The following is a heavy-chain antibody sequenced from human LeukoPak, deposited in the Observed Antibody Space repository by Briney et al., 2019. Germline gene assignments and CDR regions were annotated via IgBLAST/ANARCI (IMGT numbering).Heavy chain of an antibody. Sequence: GGSLRLSCGASGFTFSTSWMNWVRQAPGKGLVRVSQINSDGSNTNYADSVKGRFTISRDNAKNTLYLQMNSLRAEDTAVYYCARDGPCIDGVCYTDVDNWGRGTLVTVSS. D-gene: IGHD2-8*01. CDR1: GFTFSTSW. J-gene: IGHJ4*02. V-gene: IGHV3-74*01. CDR3: ARDGPCIDGVCYTDVDN. CDR2: INSDGSNT.